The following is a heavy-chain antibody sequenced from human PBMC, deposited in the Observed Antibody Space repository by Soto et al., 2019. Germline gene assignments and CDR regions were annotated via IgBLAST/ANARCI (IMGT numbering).Heavy chain of an antibody. Sequence: QVQLVESGGGVVQPGRSLRLSCAASRFTFSSYGMHWVRQAPGKGLEWVAVISYDGSNKYYADSVKGRFTISRDNSKNTLYLQMNSLRAEDTAVYYCAKDRSERYYDILTGYYTYYYYYGMDVWGQGTTVTVSS. CDR2: ISYDGSNK. V-gene: IGHV3-30*18. D-gene: IGHD3-9*01. CDR3: AKDRSERYYDILTGYYTYYYYYGMDV. CDR1: RFTFSSYG. J-gene: IGHJ6*02.